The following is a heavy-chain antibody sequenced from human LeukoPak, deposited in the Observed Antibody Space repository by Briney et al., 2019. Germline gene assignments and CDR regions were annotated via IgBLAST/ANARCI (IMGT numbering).Heavy chain of an antibody. J-gene: IGHJ4*02. Sequence: PGGSLRLSCAASGFTFSSYWMHWVRQAPGKALEWVSTISGGGDDTFYADSVKGRFTISRDRSKNTLYLQMNNLRPEDTAVYYCAKQNCGADCYSSNFDYWGQGTLVTVSS. D-gene: IGHD2-21*02. CDR2: ISGGGDDT. V-gene: IGHV3-23*01. CDR1: GFTFSSYW. CDR3: AKQNCGADCYSSNFDY.